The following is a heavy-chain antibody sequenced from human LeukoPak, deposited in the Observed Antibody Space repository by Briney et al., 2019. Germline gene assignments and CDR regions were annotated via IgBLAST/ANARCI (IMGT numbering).Heavy chain of an antibody. V-gene: IGHV1-18*01. CDR3: ARDRELYDKEGPFAY. D-gene: IGHD3-22*01. J-gene: IGHJ4*02. Sequence: ASLKVCCKASGYTFTSYGISWGRQAPGQGREWRGWISASNGNTNYAQKLQGRVTMTTDTSTSTAYMELRSLRSDDTAVYYCARDRELYDKEGPFAYWGQGTLVTVSS. CDR1: GYTFTSYG. CDR2: ISASNGNT.